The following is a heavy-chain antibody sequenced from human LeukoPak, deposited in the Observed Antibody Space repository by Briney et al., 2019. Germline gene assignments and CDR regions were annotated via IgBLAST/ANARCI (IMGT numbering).Heavy chain of an antibody. CDR2: IYSGGST. D-gene: IGHD2-15*01. V-gene: IGHV3-53*01. J-gene: IGHJ4*02. CDR3: ARDRRYCSGSRYYSGVDY. CDR1: GFTVSSNY. Sequence: GGSLRLSCAASGFTVSSNYMTCVRQSPGKGLEWFSVIYSGGSTIYGDSLKGRFTILKNNSKNTLYPQMNRLRAESTAVYYCARDRRYCSGSRYYSGVDYWGQGALVTVSS.